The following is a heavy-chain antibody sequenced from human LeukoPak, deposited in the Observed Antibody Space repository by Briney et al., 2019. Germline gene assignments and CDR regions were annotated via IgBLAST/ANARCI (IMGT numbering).Heavy chain of an antibody. CDR2: IYYSGST. CDR1: GGSISSGGYY. J-gene: IGHJ4*02. Sequence: SETLSLTCTVSGGSISSGGYYWSWIRQHPGKGLEWIGYIYYSGSTYYNPSLKSRVTISVDTSKNQFSLKLSSVTAADTAVYYCARDSSGYYGLWGQGTLVTVSS. D-gene: IGHD3-22*01. V-gene: IGHV4-31*03. CDR3: ARDSSGYYGL.